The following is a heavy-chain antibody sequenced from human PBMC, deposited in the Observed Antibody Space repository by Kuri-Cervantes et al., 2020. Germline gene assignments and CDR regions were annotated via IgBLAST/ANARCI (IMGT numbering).Heavy chain of an antibody. V-gene: IGHV3-7*01. Sequence: GESLKISCAASGFTFSSYWMSWVRQAPGKGLEWVANIKQDGSEKYYVDSVKGRFTISRDNAKNSLYLQMNSLRAEDTAVYYCARADVARGQWLVRRFDYWGQGTLVTVSS. CDR3: ARADVARGQWLVRRFDY. J-gene: IGHJ4*02. CDR1: GFTFSSYW. CDR2: IKQDGSEK. D-gene: IGHD6-19*01.